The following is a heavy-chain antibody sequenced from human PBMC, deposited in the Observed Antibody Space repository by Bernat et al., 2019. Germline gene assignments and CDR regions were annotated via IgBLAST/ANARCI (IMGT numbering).Heavy chain of an antibody. Sequence: QVRLVESGGGVVQPGRSLRLSCAASGFTFSSYAMHWVRQAPGKGLEWVAVISYDGSNKYYADSVKGRFTISRDNSKNTLYLQMNSLRAEDTAVYYCARAPVTTFAFDIWGQGTMVTVSS. CDR2: ISYDGSNK. CDR1: GFTFSSYA. J-gene: IGHJ3*02. V-gene: IGHV3-30*01. CDR3: ARAPVTTFAFDI. D-gene: IGHD4-17*01.